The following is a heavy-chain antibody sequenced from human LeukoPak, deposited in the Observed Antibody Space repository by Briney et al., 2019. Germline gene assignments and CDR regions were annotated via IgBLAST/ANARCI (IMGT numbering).Heavy chain of an antibody. CDR2: ICSSSTYI. J-gene: IGHJ4*02. Sequence: PGGSLRLSCAASGFTFSSYSMNWVRQAPGGRLEWVSSICSSSTYIYYADSVKGRFTISRDDDKNALFLQMNSLRAEDTAVYYCARIWSDCYVTNCYISEYWGQGTLVTVSS. CDR3: ARIWSDCYVTNCYISEY. CDR1: GFTFSSYS. V-gene: IGHV3-21*01. D-gene: IGHD3-3*01.